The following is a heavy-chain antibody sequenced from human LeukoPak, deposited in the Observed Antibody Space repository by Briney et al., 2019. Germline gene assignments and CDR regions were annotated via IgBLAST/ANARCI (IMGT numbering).Heavy chain of an antibody. CDR2: INPNSGGT. J-gene: IGHJ4*02. V-gene: IGHV1-2*02. Sequence: ASVKVSCKASGYTFAGYYMHWVRQALGQGLEWMGWINPNSGGTNYAQKFQGRVTMTRDTSITTAYMELSRLRSDDTAVYYCARSYELGYCGSTSCYTSGGFDYWGQGTLVTVSS. D-gene: IGHD2-2*02. CDR1: GYTFAGYY. CDR3: ARSYELGYCGSTSCYTSGGFDY.